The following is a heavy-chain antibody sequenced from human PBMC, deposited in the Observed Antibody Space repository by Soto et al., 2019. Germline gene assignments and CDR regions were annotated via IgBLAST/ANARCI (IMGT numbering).Heavy chain of an antibody. CDR1: GDTFNDYY. CDR3: ARESGGATATLDYYYFYMDV. CDR2: INPNGGVT. Sequence: QVQLVQSGAEVKKPGASVTVSCRSSGDTFNDYYIHWVRQAPGQGLEGMGWINPNGGVTKYAQKFQGGVSMTRDTSIRTVYMQLSRLRSDDTAVYYCARESGGATATLDYYYFYMDVWGTGTTVTVSS. J-gene: IGHJ6*03. V-gene: IGHV1-2*02. D-gene: IGHD5-12*01.